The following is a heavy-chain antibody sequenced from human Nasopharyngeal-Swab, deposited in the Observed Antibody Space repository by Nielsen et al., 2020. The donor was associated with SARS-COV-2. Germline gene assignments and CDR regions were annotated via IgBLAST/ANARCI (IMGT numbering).Heavy chain of an antibody. CDR3: ARIRCSSTSRYSRTGNYYYYGMDV. CDR1: GGSFSGYY. CDR2: INHSGST. Sequence: SETLSLTCAVYGGSFSGYYWSWIRQPPGKGLEWIGEINHSGSTNYNPSLKSRVTISVDTPKNQFSLKLSSVTAADTAVYYCARIRCSSTSRYSRTGNYYYYGMDVWGQGTTVTVSS. V-gene: IGHV4-34*01. J-gene: IGHJ6*02. D-gene: IGHD2-2*01.